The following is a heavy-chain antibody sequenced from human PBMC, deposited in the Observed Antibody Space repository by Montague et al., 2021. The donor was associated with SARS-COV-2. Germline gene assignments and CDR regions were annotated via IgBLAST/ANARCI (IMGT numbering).Heavy chain of an antibody. V-gene: IGHV4-61*09. J-gene: IGHJ5*02. CDR1: GGSVSSRSHF. CDR2: IYANGSA. Sequence: TLSLTCTVSGGSVSSRSHFWSWIRQPAGKGLEWIGHIYANGSAKYNPSLESRVTISVDTSNNQFSLRLNSVTAADTAVYYCTRVVVVVPASPAPTLFDPWGQGILVTVSS. CDR3: TRVVVVVPASPAPTLFDP. D-gene: IGHD2-15*01.